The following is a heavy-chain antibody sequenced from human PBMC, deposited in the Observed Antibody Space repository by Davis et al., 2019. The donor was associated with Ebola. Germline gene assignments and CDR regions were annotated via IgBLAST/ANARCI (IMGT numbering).Heavy chain of an antibody. V-gene: IGHV3-11*05. CDR3: ARDRRGCSSTSCSYYYYYMDV. CDR2: ISSSSSYT. CDR1: GFVFSDYY. J-gene: IGHJ6*03. D-gene: IGHD2-2*01. Sequence: PGGSLRLSCAASGFVFSDYYMTWIRQAPGKGLEWISYISSSSSYTYYADSVKGRFTISRDNAKNSLYLQMSNLRAEDTAVYYCARDRRGCSSTSCSYYYYYMDVWGKGTTVTVSS.